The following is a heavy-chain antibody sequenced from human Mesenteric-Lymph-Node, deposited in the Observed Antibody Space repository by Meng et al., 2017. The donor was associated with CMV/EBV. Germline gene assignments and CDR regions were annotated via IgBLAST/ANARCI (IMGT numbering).Heavy chain of an antibody. J-gene: IGHJ6*02. V-gene: IGHV1-2*02. Sequence: ASVKVSCKASGYTFTGHFIHWVRQAPGQGLEWMGWMNPNSGATNYAQKFQGRVTMTRDTSISTAYMELSRLRSDDTAVYYCARMALGAGLRFYYGMDVWGQGTTVTVSS. CDR1: GYTFTGHF. CDR3: ARMALGAGLRFYYGMDV. CDR2: MNPNSGAT. D-gene: IGHD3-3*01.